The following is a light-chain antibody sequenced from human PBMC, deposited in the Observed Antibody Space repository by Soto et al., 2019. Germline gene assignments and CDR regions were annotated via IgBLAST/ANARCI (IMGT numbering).Light chain of an antibody. Sequence: QSALTQPASVSGSPGQAITISCTGTSSDVGGYNYVSWYQHLPGKAPKLMLYNVSDRPSGVSNRFSGSKSGNTASLTISGLQAEDEADYYCSSYTSSSTDVLFGGGTKLTVL. V-gene: IGLV2-14*03. CDR3: SSYTSSSTDVL. CDR1: SSDVGGYNY. J-gene: IGLJ2*01. CDR2: NVS.